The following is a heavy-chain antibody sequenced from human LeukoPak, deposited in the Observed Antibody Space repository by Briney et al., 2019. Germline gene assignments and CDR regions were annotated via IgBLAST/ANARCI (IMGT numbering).Heavy chain of an antibody. Sequence: GASVKVSCKALGYSFRDHHVIWVRQAPGQGLEWMGWIHPGTGDTKFVQNFQGRLTMTWDTSITTAYMDLIELTSDDTAVYYCSSHYGPGPVWGQGTLVTASS. CDR1: GYSFRDHH. V-gene: IGHV1-2*02. D-gene: IGHD3-10*01. J-gene: IGHJ4*02. CDR2: IHPGTGDT. CDR3: SSHYGPGPV.